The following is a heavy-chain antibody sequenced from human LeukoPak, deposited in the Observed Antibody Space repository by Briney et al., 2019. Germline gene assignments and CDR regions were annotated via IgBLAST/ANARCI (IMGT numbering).Heavy chain of an antibody. J-gene: IGHJ4*02. D-gene: IGHD3-10*01. Sequence: GGSLRLSCAASGFTFSSYAMHWVRQAPGKGLEWVAVISYDGSNKYYADSVKGRFTISRDNAKNSLYLQMNSLRAEDTAVYYCARTSPYYYGSSHFDYWGQGTLVTVSS. CDR1: GFTFSSYA. CDR2: ISYDGSNK. V-gene: IGHV3-30-3*01. CDR3: ARTSPYYYGSSHFDY.